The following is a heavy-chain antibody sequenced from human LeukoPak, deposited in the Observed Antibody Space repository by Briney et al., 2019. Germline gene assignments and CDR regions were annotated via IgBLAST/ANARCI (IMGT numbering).Heavy chain of an antibody. CDR3: ATHYYDSSGLMY. Sequence: GGSLRLSCAASGFTVSSNYMSWVRQAPGKGLEWVSVIYSGGSTYYADSVKGRFTISRDNSKNTLYLQMNSLRAEDTAVYYCATHYYDSSGLMYWGQGTLVTVSS. CDR1: GFTVSSNY. J-gene: IGHJ4*02. CDR2: IYSGGST. D-gene: IGHD3-22*01. V-gene: IGHV3-66*01.